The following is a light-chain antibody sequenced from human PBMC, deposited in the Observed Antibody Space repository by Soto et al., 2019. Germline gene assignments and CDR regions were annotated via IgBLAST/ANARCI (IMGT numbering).Light chain of an antibody. CDR3: QQYGSSPWT. Sequence: ELVMTQSPGTLSVSPGGRATLSCRASQSVSSNLAWYQQRPGQAPRLLIHGASTRATGIPARFSGSGSGTDFTLTISRLEPEDFAVYYCQQYGSSPWTFGQGTKVDIK. V-gene: IGKV3-20*01. CDR2: GAS. CDR1: QSVSSN. J-gene: IGKJ1*01.